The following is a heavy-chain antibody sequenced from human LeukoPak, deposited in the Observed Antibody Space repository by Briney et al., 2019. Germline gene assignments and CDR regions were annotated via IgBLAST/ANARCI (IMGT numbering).Heavy chain of an antibody. CDR1: GFTVSSNY. CDR3: AKAQGIAAAGTYYYDMDV. D-gene: IGHD6-13*01. Sequence: PGGSLRLSCAASGFTVSSNYMSWVRQAPGQGLEWVSVIYSGGSTYYADSVKGRFTISRDNSKNTLYLQMNSLRAEDTAVYYCAKAQGIAAAGTYYYDMDVWGQGTTVTVSS. CDR2: IYSGGST. J-gene: IGHJ6*02. V-gene: IGHV3-66*01.